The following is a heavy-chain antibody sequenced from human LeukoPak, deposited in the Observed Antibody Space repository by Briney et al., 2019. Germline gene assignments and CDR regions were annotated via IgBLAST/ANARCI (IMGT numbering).Heavy chain of an antibody. J-gene: IGHJ4*02. CDR3: ARSFLGGWYYFDY. Sequence: SETLSLTCTVSGGSIRSSSDNWGWIRQPPGKGLEWVGTISYSGNTYYNPSLKSRVTISVDTSKNQFSLKLNSVTAADTAVYYCARSFLGGWYYFDYWGQGTLVTVSS. D-gene: IGHD6-19*01. CDR1: GGSIRSSSDN. V-gene: IGHV4-39*01. CDR2: ISYSGNT.